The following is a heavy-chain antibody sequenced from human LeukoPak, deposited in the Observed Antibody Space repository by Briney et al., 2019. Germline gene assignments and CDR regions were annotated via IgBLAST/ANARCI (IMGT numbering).Heavy chain of an antibody. J-gene: IGHJ5*02. CDR3: VRGVGVSRFNYFDP. V-gene: IGHV3-33*01. CDR2: IWYDASNK. Sequence: HPGGSLRLSCAASGFTFSSFGMHWVRQAPGKGLEWVAVIWYDASNKYYADSVKGRSTISRDNSKNTLFLQMNSLRDDDTAVYYCVRGVGVSRFNYFDPWGQGTLVIVSS. D-gene: IGHD6-13*01. CDR1: GFTFSSFG.